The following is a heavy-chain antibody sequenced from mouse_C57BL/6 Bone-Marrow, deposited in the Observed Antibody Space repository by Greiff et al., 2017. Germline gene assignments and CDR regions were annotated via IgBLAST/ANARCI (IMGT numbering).Heavy chain of an antibody. D-gene: IGHD2-4*01. CDR3: TTFYDYYYYAMDY. V-gene: IGHV14-4*01. J-gene: IGHJ4*01. Sequence: EVQLQQSGAELVRPGASVKLSCTASGFHIKDDYMHWVKQRPEQGLEWIGWIDPENGDTEYASKFQGKATITADTSSNTASLQLSSLTSEDTAVYYCTTFYDYYYYAMDYWGQGTSVTVSS. CDR2: IDPENGDT. CDR1: GFHIKDDY.